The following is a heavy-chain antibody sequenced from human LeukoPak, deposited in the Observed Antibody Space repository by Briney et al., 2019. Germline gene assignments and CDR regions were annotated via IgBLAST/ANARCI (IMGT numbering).Heavy chain of an antibody. CDR1: GFTFSSYA. D-gene: IGHD3-3*01. J-gene: IGHJ4*02. V-gene: IGHV3-30*02. CDR3: AKGRFDLDY. Sequence: GGSLRLSCAASGFTFSSYAMQWVRQAPGKGLEWVAFIRYDGSNKFYADSVKGRFTISRDNSKNTLYLQMGSLRAEDTAMYYCAKGRFDLDYWGQGTLVIVSP. CDR2: IRYDGSNK.